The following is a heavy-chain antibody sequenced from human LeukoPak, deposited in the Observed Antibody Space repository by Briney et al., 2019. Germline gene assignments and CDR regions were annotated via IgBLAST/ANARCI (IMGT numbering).Heavy chain of an antibody. CDR3: ARRLVDSGASQVSDH. CDR2: INDSGVT. V-gene: IGHV4-34*01. Sequence: SETLSLTCAVYGGSFNGYYWSWIRQSPGEGLEWIGEINDSGVTNCNPSLESRVVLSVDTSKNQFSLRLSSVTAADTAVYYCARRLVDSGASQVSDHWGQGTLVTASS. J-gene: IGHJ4*02. D-gene: IGHD2-15*01. CDR1: GGSFNGYY.